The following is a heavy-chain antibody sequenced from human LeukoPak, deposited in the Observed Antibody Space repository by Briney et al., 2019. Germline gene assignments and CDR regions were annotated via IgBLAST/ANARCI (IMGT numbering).Heavy chain of an antibody. CDR1: GFTFSIYG. V-gene: IGHV3-33*01. CDR2: IWYDGSNK. Sequence: GGPLRLSCAASGFTFSIYGMLWVRQAPDEGRVGVAVIWYDGSNKYYADSVKGRFTISRDNSKNTLYLQMNSLRAEDTAVYYCARTRLASRNWFDPWGQGTLVTVSS. J-gene: IGHJ5*02. CDR3: ARTRLASRNWFDP. D-gene: IGHD6-25*01.